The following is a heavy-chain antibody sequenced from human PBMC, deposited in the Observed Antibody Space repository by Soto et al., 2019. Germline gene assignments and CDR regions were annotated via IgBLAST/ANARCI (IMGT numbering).Heavy chain of an antibody. CDR2: IGTAGDT. V-gene: IGHV3-13*01. CDR3: ARGGIYCSSTSCYNNWFDP. CDR1: GFTFSSYD. J-gene: IGHJ5*02. Sequence: GGSLRLSCAASGFTFSSYDMHWVRQATGKGLEWVSAIGTAGDTYYPGSVKGRFTISRENAKNSLYLQMNSLRAGDTAVYYCARGGIYCSSTSCYNNWFDPWGQGTLVTVSS. D-gene: IGHD2-2*02.